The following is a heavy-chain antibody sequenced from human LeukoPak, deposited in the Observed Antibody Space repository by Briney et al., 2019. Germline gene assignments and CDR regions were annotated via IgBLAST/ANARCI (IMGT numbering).Heavy chain of an antibody. Sequence: GGSLRLSCAASGFTFSSYTMRWVRQAPGKGLEWVSAISGSGDSTYYADSVKGRFTISRDNSKNTLYLQMNSLRAEDTAVYYCAKGSFPEYYYYMDVWGRGTTVTVSS. CDR2: ISGSGDST. D-gene: IGHD3-10*01. J-gene: IGHJ6*03. CDR1: GFTFSSYT. V-gene: IGHV3-23*01. CDR3: AKGSFPEYYYYMDV.